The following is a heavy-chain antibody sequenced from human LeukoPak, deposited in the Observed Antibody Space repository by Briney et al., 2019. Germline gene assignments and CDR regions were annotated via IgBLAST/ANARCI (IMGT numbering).Heavy chain of an antibody. CDR1: GFTFSSYG. Sequence: PGGSLRLSCAASGFTFSSYGMHWVRQAPGKGLEWVAVISYDGSNKYYADSVKGRFTISRDNSKNTLYLQMNSLRAEDTAVYYCAKVLARKGYSGSYYWDYWGRGTLVTVSS. J-gene: IGHJ4*02. CDR3: AKVLARKGYSGSYYWDY. V-gene: IGHV3-30*18. D-gene: IGHD1-26*01. CDR2: ISYDGSNK.